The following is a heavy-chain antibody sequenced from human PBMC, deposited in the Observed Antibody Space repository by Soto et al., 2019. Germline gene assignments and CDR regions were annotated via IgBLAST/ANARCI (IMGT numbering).Heavy chain of an antibody. CDR2: IHYSGTT. CDR3: ARATTRYFDY. V-gene: IGHV4-31*03. CDR1: GGSISSGNYH. J-gene: IGHJ4*02. Sequence: QVQLQESGPGLVKPSQTLSLTCTASGGSISSGNYHWTWVRQHPGKGLEWIGYIHYSGTTYYNPSLKSRVTISVDTSKYQFSLKLSSVTVADTAVYYCARATTRYFDYWGQGTLVTVSS. D-gene: IGHD2-15*01.